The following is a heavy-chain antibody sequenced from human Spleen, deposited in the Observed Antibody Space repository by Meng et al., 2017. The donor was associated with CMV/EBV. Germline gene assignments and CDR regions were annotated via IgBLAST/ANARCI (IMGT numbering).Heavy chain of an antibody. V-gene: IGHV3-15*01. CDR3: TRDRSLYFFDY. Sequence: GESLKISCAASGFTFSDNWMTWVRQAPGKGLEWVGRIKSETDGGTTDYAAPVKGRFTISRHDSKNTLYLQMNSLRTEDTAVYYRTRDRSLYFFDYWGQGTLVTVSS. J-gene: IGHJ4*02. CDR2: IKSETDGGTT. D-gene: IGHD3-16*02. CDR1: GFTFSDNW.